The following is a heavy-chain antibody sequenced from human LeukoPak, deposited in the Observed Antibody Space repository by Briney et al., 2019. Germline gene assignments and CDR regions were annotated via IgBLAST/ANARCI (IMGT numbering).Heavy chain of an antibody. CDR1: GFTFSSYS. D-gene: IGHD3-9*01. Sequence: GGSLRLSCAASGFTFSSYSMNWVRQAPGKGLEWVSSISSSSSYIYYADSVKGRFTISRDNAKNSLYLQMNSLRAEDTAVYYCARDHGTGLPKTLNNYDILTGYYGHVDYWGQGTLVTVSS. CDR3: ARDHGTGLPKTLNNYDILTGYYGHVDY. CDR2: ISSSSSYI. J-gene: IGHJ4*02. V-gene: IGHV3-21*01.